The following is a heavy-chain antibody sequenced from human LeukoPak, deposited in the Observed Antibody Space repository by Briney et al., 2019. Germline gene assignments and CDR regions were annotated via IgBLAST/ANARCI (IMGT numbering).Heavy chain of an antibody. Sequence: PSGTLSLTCTVSGGSISSYYWSWIRQPPGKGLEWIGYIYYSGSTNYNPSLKSRVTISVDTSKNQFSLKLSSVTAADTAVYYCARQRYDILTGHKRSNFDYWGQGTLVTVSS. D-gene: IGHD3-9*01. J-gene: IGHJ4*02. CDR1: GGSISSYY. CDR2: IYYSGST. V-gene: IGHV4-59*08. CDR3: ARQRYDILTGHKRSNFDY.